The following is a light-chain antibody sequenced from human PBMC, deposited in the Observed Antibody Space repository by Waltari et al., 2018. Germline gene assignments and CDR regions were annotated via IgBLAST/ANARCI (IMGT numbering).Light chain of an antibody. CDR3: QQYYTSSMYT. J-gene: IGKJ2*01. CDR2: CAS. V-gene: IGKV4-1*01. CDR1: QSVLYNSNNKNY. Sequence: DIVMTQSPDSLAVSLGERATISCRSSQSVLYNSNNKNYLAWYQQKPGQPPKLLIYCASTRPSGVPDRFTGGGSGTDFTLTISNLQAEDVAVYFCQQYYTSSMYTFGQGTKLEIK.